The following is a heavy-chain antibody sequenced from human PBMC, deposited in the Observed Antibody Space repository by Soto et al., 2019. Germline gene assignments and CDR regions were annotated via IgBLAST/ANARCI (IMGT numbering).Heavy chain of an antibody. CDR3: AREDNWNDSYYYGMDV. CDR2: IYSGGST. CDR1: GFTVSSNY. D-gene: IGHD1-1*01. Sequence: GGSLRLSCXASGFTVSSNYMSWVRQAPGKGLEWVSVIYSGGSTYYADSVKGRFTISRDNSKNTLYLQMNSLRAEDTAVYYCAREDNWNDSYYYGMDVWGQGTTVTVSS. V-gene: IGHV3-53*01. J-gene: IGHJ6*02.